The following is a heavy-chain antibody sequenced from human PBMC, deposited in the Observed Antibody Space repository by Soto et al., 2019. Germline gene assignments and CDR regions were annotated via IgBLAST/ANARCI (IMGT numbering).Heavy chain of an antibody. J-gene: IGHJ4*02. Sequence: EVQLLESGGGLVQPGGALRRSCAAAGFTFSSYAMSWVRQAPGKGLEWVSGISVSGDSTYYAGSVKGRFTISRDNSKSTLYLQMNSLRADETAVYYCAKIFRYGDPEYWGQGALVTVSS. V-gene: IGHV3-23*01. CDR1: GFTFSSYA. D-gene: IGHD2-21*02. CDR3: AKIFRYGDPEY. CDR2: ISVSGDST.